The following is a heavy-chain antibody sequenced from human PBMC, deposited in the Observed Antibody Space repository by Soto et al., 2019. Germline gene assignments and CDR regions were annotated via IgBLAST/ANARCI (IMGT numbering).Heavy chain of an antibody. CDR3: ARDPGAVAGNYFYGMDV. J-gene: IGHJ6*02. Sequence: TGGSLRLSYASSGFTFSSYDMHRVRQATGKGLEWVSGIGSTGDTYYPGSVKGRFTISRENAKNSFYLQMNNLRAGDTAVYYCARDPGAVAGNYFYGMDVWGQGT. CDR2: IGSTGDT. V-gene: IGHV3-13*01. D-gene: IGHD6-13*01. CDR1: GFTFSSYD.